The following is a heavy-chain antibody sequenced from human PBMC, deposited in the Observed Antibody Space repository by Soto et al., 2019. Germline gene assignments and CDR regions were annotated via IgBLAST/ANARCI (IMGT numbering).Heavy chain of an antibody. D-gene: IGHD6-19*01. CDR1: GFTFSSYG. CDR2: IWYDGSNK. J-gene: IGHJ4*02. CDR3: ARENGSGWPYYFDY. V-gene: IGHV3-33*01. Sequence: GGSLRLSCAASGFTFSSYGMHWVRQAPGKGLEWVAVIWYDGSNKYYADSVKGRFTISRDNSKNTLYLQMNSLRAEDTAVYYCARENGSGWPYYFDYWGQGTLVTVSS.